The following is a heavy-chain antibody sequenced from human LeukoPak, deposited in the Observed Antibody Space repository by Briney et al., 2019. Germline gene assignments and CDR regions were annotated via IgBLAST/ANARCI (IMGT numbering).Heavy chain of an antibody. CDR1: GFTFSSYW. CDR2: INSDGSST. V-gene: IGHV3-74*03. Sequence: GGSLRLSCVASGFTFSSYWMHWVRQAPGKGLVWVSRINSDGSSTKCADFVKGRFTISRDNAKNTLYLQMNSLRAEDTAVYYCAALDHGHDYWGQGTLVTVSS. CDR3: AALDHGHDY. J-gene: IGHJ4*02.